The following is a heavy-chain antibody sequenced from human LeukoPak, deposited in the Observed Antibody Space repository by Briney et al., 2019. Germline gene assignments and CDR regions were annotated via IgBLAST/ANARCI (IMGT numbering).Heavy chain of an antibody. D-gene: IGHD3-22*01. J-gene: IGHJ5*02. CDR1: GFTFSSYA. V-gene: IGHV3-23*01. Sequence: PGGSLRLSCAASGFTFSSYAMSWVRQAPGKGLEWVSAISGSGGSTYYADSVKGRFTISRDNSKNTLYLQMNSLRAEDTAVYYCAKERDSSGYYLGGWFDPWGQGTLVTVSS. CDR3: AKERDSSGYYLGGWFDP. CDR2: ISGSGGST.